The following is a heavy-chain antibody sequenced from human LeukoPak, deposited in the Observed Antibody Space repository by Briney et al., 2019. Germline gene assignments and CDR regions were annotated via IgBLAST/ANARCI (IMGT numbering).Heavy chain of an antibody. CDR1: GGSLSSGGYY. J-gene: IGHJ4*02. CDR2: IYHSGST. D-gene: IGHD1-26*01. Sequence: SQTLSLTCTVSGGSLSSGGYYWSWIRQPPGKGLEWIGYIYHSGSTYYNPSLKSRVTISVDRSKNQFSLKLSSVTAADTAVYYCARATREAIVGTTIDYFDYWGQGTLVTVSS. V-gene: IGHV4-30-2*01. CDR3: ARATREAIVGTTIDYFDY.